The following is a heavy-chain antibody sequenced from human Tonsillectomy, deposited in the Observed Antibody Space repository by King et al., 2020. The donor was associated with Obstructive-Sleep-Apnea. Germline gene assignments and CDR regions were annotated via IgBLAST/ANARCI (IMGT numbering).Heavy chain of an antibody. V-gene: IGHV1-2*02. CDR3: ARDCGGDCYSPIRIQGRFDY. CDR1: GYTFTGYY. D-gene: IGHD2-21*02. J-gene: IGHJ4*02. Sequence: VQLVQSGAEVKKPGASVKVSCKASGYTFTGYYMHWVRQAPGQGLEWMGWINPKSGGTNYAQKFQGRVTMTRDTSISTAYMELSRLRSDDTAAYYCARDCGGDCYSPIRIQGRFDYWGQGTLVTVSS. CDR2: INPKSGGT.